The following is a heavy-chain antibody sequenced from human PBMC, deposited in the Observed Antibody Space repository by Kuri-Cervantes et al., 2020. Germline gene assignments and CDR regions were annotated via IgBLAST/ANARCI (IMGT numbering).Heavy chain of an antibody. J-gene: IGHJ4*02. CDR3: ARDHGGIAAAGTLDY. CDR2: INPSGGST. D-gene: IGHD6-13*01. Sequence: ASVKVSCKASGYTFTSYYMHWVRQAPGQGLEWMGIINPSGGSTSYAQKFQSRVTMTRDTSTSTVYMELSSLRSEDTAVYYCARDHGGIAAAGTLDYWGQGTLVTVSS. CDR1: GYTFTSYY. V-gene: IGHV1-46*01.